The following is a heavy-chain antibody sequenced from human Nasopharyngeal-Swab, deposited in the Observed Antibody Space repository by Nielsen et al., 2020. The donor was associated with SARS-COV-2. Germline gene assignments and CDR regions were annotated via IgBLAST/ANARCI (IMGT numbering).Heavy chain of an antibody. CDR3: ARGTTFLEYLLYRCQSGCGGLDV. CDR2: IDHSGST. Sequence: SETLSLTCAVYGGSFSGYYWSWIRQPPGKGLEWLGEIDHSGSTNYNPSLKSRVTMSVDTSKNQFSLKLSSVTAADAAVYYCARGTTFLEYLLYRCQSGCGGLDVWGQGTTVTVSS. D-gene: IGHD3-3*02. J-gene: IGHJ6*02. CDR1: GGSFSGYY. V-gene: IGHV4-34*01.